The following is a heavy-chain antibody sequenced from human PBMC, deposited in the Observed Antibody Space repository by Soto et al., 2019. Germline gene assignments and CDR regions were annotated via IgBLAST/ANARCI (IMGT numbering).Heavy chain of an antibody. J-gene: IGHJ4*02. D-gene: IGHD3-22*01. Sequence: QVQLVESGGGVVQPGRSLRLSCAASGFTFSSYGMHWVRQAPGKGLEWVAVIWYDGSNKYYADSVKGRFTISRDNSKNTLYLQMNSLRAEDTAVYYCARDGDSSGYYYHFDYWGQGTLVTVSS. CDR1: GFTFSSYG. V-gene: IGHV3-33*01. CDR3: ARDGDSSGYYYHFDY. CDR2: IWYDGSNK.